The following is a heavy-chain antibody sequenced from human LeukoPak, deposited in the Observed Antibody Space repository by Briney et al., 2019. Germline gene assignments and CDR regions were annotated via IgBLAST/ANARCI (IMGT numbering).Heavy chain of an antibody. CDR3: ARDQLPTGPFDGMDV. CDR1: GGSISGGGYY. J-gene: IGHJ6*02. D-gene: IGHD2-2*01. Sequence: SETLSLTCTVSGGSISGGGYYWSWIRQHPGKGLEWIGYIYYSGSTYYNPSLKSRVTISVDTSKNQFSLKLSSVTAADTAVYYCARDQLPTGPFDGMDVWGQGTTVTVSS. V-gene: IGHV4-31*03. CDR2: IYYSGST.